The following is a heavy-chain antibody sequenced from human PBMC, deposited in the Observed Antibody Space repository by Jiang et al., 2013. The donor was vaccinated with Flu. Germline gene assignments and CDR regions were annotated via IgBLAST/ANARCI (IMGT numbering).Heavy chain of an antibody. CDR2: IDPSDSNT. Sequence: GAEVKRPGESLRISCKASGYSFTSYWINWVRQMPGKGLEWMGRIDPSDSNTNYSPSFQGHVTISADKSISTAYLQWSSLKASDTAMYYCARLGGSGSMGYYYYGMDVWGKGTTVTVSS. CDR3: ARLGGSGSMGYYYYGMDV. V-gene: IGHV5-10-1*01. CDR1: GYSFTSYW. D-gene: IGHD3-10*01. J-gene: IGHJ6*04.